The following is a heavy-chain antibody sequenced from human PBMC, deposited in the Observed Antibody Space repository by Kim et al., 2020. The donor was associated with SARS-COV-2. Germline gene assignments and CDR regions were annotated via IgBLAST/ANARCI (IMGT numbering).Heavy chain of an antibody. V-gene: IGHV3-74*01. CDR3: ARGAIGAFDI. Sequence: SKTFYADSVKGRFTISRDNAKNTVFLQMNDLRVEDTALYYCARGAIGAFDIWGQGTMVTVSS. CDR2: SKT. J-gene: IGHJ3*02. D-gene: IGHD2-21*01.